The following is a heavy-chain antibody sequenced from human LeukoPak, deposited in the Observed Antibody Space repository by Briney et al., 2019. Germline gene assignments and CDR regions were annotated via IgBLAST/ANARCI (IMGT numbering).Heavy chain of an antibody. Sequence: GGSLRLSCAASGFTFSGSAMHWVRQASGKGLEWIGRIRSRTHDYATAYHESVKGRFTISRDDLKNTAYLQMNSLKTEDTAVYYCTRLTIDYGDYMDGFDIWGQGTMVTVSS. CDR2: IRSRTHDYAT. V-gene: IGHV3-73*01. D-gene: IGHD4-17*01. CDR3: TRLTIDYGDYMDGFDI. CDR1: GFTFSGSA. J-gene: IGHJ3*02.